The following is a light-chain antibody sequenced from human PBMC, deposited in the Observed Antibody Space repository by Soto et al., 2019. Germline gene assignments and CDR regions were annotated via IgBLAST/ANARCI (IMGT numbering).Light chain of an antibody. CDR2: GTS. CDR1: QSVNIN. CDR3: QQYGDSPRS. V-gene: IGKV3-15*01. J-gene: IGKJ1*01. Sequence: EIVMTQSPATLSVSPGERATLSCRASQSVNINLSLYHQKPGQAPRLLIYGTSTRAAGVPARFSGSGSGTEFTLTISILQSEDVAVYYCQQYGDSPRSFGQGTKVDIK.